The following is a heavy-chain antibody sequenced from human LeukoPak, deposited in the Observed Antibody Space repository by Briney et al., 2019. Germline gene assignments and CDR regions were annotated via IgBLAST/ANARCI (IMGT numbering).Heavy chain of an antibody. D-gene: IGHD3-22*01. CDR3: ARHLLDSSGYYFGSGGLDY. CDR2: IYYSGST. Sequence: PSETLSLTCTVSGGSISSSSYYWGWIRQPPGKGLEWIGSIYYSGSTYYNPSLKSRVTISVDTSKNQFSLKLSSVTAADTAVYYYARHLLDSSGYYFGSGGLDYWGQGTLVTVSS. V-gene: IGHV4-39*01. CDR1: GGSISSSSYY. J-gene: IGHJ4*02.